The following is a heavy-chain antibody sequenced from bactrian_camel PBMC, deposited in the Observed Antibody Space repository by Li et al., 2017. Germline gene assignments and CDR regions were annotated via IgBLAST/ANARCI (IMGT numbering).Heavy chain of an antibody. CDR1: GFHVRSYY. Sequence: HVQLVESGGGLVQPGDSVRLSCVASGFHVRSYYMIWARQAPGKGLEWVSTIYSDPSNTYYADSLKGRFTISQDNSKKMLYLQLNSLKTDDTAMYYCAAGSWVAGSLDEHDYVHWGQGTQVTVS. CDR2: IYSDPSNT. D-gene: IGHD6*01. J-gene: IGHJ4*01. CDR3: AAGSWVAGSLDEHDYVH. V-gene: IGHV3-2*01.